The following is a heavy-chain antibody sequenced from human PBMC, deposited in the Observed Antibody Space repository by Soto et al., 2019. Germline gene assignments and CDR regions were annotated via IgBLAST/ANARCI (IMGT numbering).Heavy chain of an antibody. V-gene: IGHV3-30-3*01. CDR2: ISYDGSNK. CDR1: GFTVSSNY. Sequence: GGSLRLSCAASGFTVSSNYMSWVRQAPGKGLEWVAVISYDGSNKYYADSVKGRFTISRDNSKNTLYLQMNSLRAKDTAIYYCARGPSSLTRFDYWGQGTLVTVSS. CDR3: ARGPSSLTRFDY. J-gene: IGHJ4*02. D-gene: IGHD2-2*01.